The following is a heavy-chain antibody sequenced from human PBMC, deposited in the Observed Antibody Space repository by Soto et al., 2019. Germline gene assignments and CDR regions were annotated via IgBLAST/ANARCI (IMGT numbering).Heavy chain of an antibody. CDR1: GFTVDSNY. CDR2: MRDTGRT. J-gene: IGHJ6*02. Sequence: PGGSLRLSCAVSGFTVDSNYMSWVRQAPGKGLEWVAVMRDTGRTNYADFVEGRFTISRDDSKNMVFLQMNSLRAGDTAVYYCARDDYGLGVWGQGTTVTVSS. CDR3: ARDDYGLGV. V-gene: IGHV3-53*01.